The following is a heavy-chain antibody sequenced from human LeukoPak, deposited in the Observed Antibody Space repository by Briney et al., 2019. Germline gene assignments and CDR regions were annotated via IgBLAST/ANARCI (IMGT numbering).Heavy chain of an antibody. J-gene: IGHJ4*02. V-gene: IGHV3-23*01. CDR2: VSGSGGST. Sequence: GGSLRLSCAASGFTFSNSVMSWVRQAPGRGLEWVSTVSGSGGSTYYADSVKGRFTISRDNSRTTLYLQMNSLRAEDTAVYYCAKDLSGDYYYYFDYWGQGTLVTVSS. CDR3: AKDLSGDYYYYFDY. D-gene: IGHD3-22*01. CDR1: GFTFSNSV.